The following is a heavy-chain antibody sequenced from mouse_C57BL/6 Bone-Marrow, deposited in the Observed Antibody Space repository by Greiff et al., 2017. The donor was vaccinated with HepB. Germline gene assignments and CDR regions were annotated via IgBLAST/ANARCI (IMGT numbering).Heavy chain of an antibody. CDR3: ARLRYYGSSLWYFDY. Sequence: EVQVVESGGGLVKPGGSLKLSCAASGFTFSDYGMHWVRQAPEKGLEWVAYISSGSSTIYYADTVKGRFTISRDNAKNTLFLQMTSLRSEDTAMYYCARLRYYGSSLWYFDYWGQGTTLTVSS. J-gene: IGHJ2*01. CDR2: ISSGSSTI. V-gene: IGHV5-17*01. CDR1: GFTFSDYG. D-gene: IGHD1-1*01.